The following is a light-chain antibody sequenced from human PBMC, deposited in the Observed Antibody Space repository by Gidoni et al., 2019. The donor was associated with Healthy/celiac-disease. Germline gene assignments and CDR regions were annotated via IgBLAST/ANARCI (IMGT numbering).Light chain of an antibody. J-gene: IGKJ1*01. CDR2: KAS. Sequence: IQMTQPPSTLSASVGDRVTITCRASQSISIWLAWYQQKPGKAPKLLIYKASSLESGVPSRFSGSGSGTEFTLTISSLQPEDFATYYCQQYDSYSETFGQGTKVEIK. CDR1: QSISIW. CDR3: QQYDSYSET. V-gene: IGKV1-5*03.